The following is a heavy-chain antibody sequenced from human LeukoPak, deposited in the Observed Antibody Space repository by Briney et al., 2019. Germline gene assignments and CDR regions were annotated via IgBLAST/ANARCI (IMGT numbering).Heavy chain of an antibody. CDR2: IYYSGST. V-gene: IGHV4-30-4*08. CDR1: GGSISSGDYY. CDR3: ARGLWFGELLLFDY. D-gene: IGHD3-10*01. J-gene: IGHJ4*02. Sequence: SETLSLTCTVSGGSISSGDYYWSWIRQPPGKGLEWIGYIYYSGSTYYNPSLKSRVTISVDTSKNQFSLKLSSVTAADTAVYYCARGLWFGELLLFDYWGQGTLVTVSS.